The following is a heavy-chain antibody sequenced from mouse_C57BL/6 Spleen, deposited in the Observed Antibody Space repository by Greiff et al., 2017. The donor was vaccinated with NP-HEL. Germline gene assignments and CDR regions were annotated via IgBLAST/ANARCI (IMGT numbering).Heavy chain of an antibody. J-gene: IGHJ4*01. V-gene: IGHV1-4*01. CDR2: INPSSGYT. D-gene: IGHD1-1*01. Sequence: VQLQQSGAELARPGASVKMSCKASGYTFTSYTMHWVKQRPGQGLEWIGYINPSSGYTKYNQKFKDKATLTADTSSSTAYMQLSSLTSEDSAVYYCARWAYGSSYDYAMDYWGQGTSVTVSS. CDR3: ARWAYGSSYDYAMDY. CDR1: GYTFTSYT.